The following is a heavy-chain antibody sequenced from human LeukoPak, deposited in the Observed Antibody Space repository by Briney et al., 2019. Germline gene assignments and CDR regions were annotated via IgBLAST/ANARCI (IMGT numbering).Heavy chain of an antibody. CDR1: GGSLSSSSYY. Sequence: SETLSLTCTVSGGSLSSSSYYWGWIRQPPGKGLEGIGEINHRGSTNYNLSLKSRVTISVGTSKNQFSLKLSSVTAADTAVYYCARGPLNYDFDIWGQGTMVTVSS. V-gene: IGHV4-39*07. D-gene: IGHD3-3*01. CDR2: INHRGST. CDR3: ARGPLNYDFDI. J-gene: IGHJ3*02.